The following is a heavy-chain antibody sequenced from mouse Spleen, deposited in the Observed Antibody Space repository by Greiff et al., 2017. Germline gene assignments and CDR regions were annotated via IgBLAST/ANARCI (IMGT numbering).Heavy chain of an antibody. V-gene: IGHV14-3*02. Sequence: VQLQQSGAELVKPGASVKLSCTASGFNIKDTYMHWVKQRPEQGLEWIGRIDPANGNTKYDPKFQGKATITADTSSNTAYLQLSSLTSEDTAVYYCARGDYRYDGYFDYWGQGTTLTVSS. CDR2: IDPANGNT. J-gene: IGHJ2*01. CDR3: ARGDYRYDGYFDY. CDR1: GFNIKDTY. D-gene: IGHD2-14*01.